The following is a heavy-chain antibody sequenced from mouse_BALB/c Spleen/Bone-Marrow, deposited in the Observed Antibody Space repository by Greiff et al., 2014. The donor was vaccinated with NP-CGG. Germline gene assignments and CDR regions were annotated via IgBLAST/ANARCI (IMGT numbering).Heavy chain of an antibody. CDR1: GFNIKDTY. V-gene: IGHV14-3*02. CDR3: ARYDYGVYFDY. CDR2: IDPANGNT. Sequence: VQLQQSGAEVVKPGASVKLSCTASGFNIKDTYMHWVKQRPEQGLEWIGRIDPANGNTKYDPKFQGKTTITADTPSNTAYLQLSSLTSEDTAVYYCARYDYGVYFDYWGQGTTLTVSS. D-gene: IGHD2-4*01. J-gene: IGHJ2*01.